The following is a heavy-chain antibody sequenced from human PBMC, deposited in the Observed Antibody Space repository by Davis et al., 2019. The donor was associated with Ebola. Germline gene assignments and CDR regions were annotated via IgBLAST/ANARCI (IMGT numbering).Heavy chain of an antibody. CDR1: GFTFSSYG. D-gene: IGHD6-6*01. CDR3: AKERDSSSSVDLYYYYYGMDV. CDR2: ISYDGSNK. J-gene: IGHJ6*04. V-gene: IGHV3-30*18. Sequence: GESLKISCAASGFTFSSYGMHWVRQAPGKGLEWVAVISYDGSNKYYADSVKGRFTISRDNSKNTLYLQMNSLRAEDTAVYYCAKERDSSSSVDLYYYYYGMDVWGKGTTVTVSS.